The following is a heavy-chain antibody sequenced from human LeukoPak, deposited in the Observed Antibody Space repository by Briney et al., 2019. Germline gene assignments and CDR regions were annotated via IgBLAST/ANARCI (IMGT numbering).Heavy chain of an antibody. V-gene: IGHV1-3*01. D-gene: IGHD2-2*01. CDR1: GYTFTSYA. J-gene: IGHJ5*02. Sequence: ASVKVSCKASGYTFTSYAMHWVRQAPGQRLEWMGWINAGNGNTKYSQKFQGRVTITRDTSASTAYMELSSLRSEDTAVYYCARGVVVPAADHNLNWFDPWGQGTLVTVSS. CDR3: ARGVVVPAADHNLNWFDP. CDR2: INAGNGNT.